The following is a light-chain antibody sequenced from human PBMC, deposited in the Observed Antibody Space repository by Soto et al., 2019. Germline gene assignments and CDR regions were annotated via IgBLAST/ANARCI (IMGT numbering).Light chain of an antibody. CDR3: EAWDDSLSGPV. CDR1: GSNIGSNT. J-gene: IGLJ2*01. CDR2: SND. V-gene: IGLV1-44*01. Sequence: SVLTQPPSASGTPGQRVTISCSGSGSNIGSNTVNWYQQLPGTAPKVVIHSNDQRPSGVPDRFSASKSGTSASLAISGLQSEDEADYYCEAWDDSLSGPVFGGGTKVTVL.